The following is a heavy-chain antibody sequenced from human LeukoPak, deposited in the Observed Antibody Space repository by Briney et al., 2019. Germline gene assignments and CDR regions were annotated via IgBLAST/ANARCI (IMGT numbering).Heavy chain of an antibody. D-gene: IGHD3-22*01. J-gene: IGHJ4*02. Sequence: PGGSLRFSCAASGFIFSSYNMNWVRQAPGKGLEWVSSISSSSNYLYYTDSVKGRFTVSRDNAKNTLYLQMNSLRAEDTAVYYCVRDDDRPDNGLDYWGQGTLVTVSS. CDR1: GFIFSSYN. CDR3: VRDDDRPDNGLDY. CDR2: ISSSSNYL. V-gene: IGHV3-21*01.